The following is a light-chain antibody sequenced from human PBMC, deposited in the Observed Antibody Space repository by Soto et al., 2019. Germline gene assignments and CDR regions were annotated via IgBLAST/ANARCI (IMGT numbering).Light chain of an antibody. CDR2: DNN. CDR1: GSNIGAGYD. Sequence: QSVLTQPPSVSGAPGQRVTISCTGSGSNIGAGYDVHWYQQIPGTAPKLLIFDNNNRPSGVPDRFSGSKSATSASLAITGPHAEDEDDAYCQSFDSSRNGWVFGGGTQLTVL. CDR3: QSFDSSRNGWV. V-gene: IGLV1-40*01. J-gene: IGLJ3*02.